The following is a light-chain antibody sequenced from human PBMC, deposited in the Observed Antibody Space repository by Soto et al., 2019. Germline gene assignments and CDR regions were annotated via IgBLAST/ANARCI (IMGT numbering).Light chain of an antibody. CDR2: EVT. CDR1: SRDVGGYNQ. CDR3: SSHAGDEVT. J-gene: IGLJ3*02. V-gene: IGLV2-8*01. Sequence: QLVLTQPPSASGSPGQSVTISCTGTSRDVGGYNQVSWYQQHPGKAPKRMIHEVTKRPSGVPDRFSGSKSGNTASLTVSGLQAEDEADYYCSSHAGDEVTFGGGTKLTVL.